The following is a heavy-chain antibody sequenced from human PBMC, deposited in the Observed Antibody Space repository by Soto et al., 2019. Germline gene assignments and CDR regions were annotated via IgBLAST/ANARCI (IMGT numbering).Heavy chain of an antibody. V-gene: IGHV3-23*01. J-gene: IGHJ4*02. CDR2: ISCCGGST. Sequence: EVQLLESGGGVVKPGGSLRLSCVASGFNFKKFAMAWVRQAPGEGLEWVSGISCCGGSTSYADSVKGRFSNARDDSKKTLSPQMNSLRVDYTAQYYCAKADGEQWLVPHLDNWGQGNLVTV. D-gene: IGHD6-19*01. CDR3: AKADGEQWLVPHLDN. CDR1: GFNFKKFA.